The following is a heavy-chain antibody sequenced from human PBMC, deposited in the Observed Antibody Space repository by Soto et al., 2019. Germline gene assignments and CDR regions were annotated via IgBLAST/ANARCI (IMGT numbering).Heavy chain of an antibody. V-gene: IGHV3-30*18. CDR2: ISYDGSNK. CDR1: GFTFSSYG. J-gene: IGHJ6*02. D-gene: IGHD2-15*01. Sequence: GGSLRLSCAASGFTFSSYGMHWVRQAPGKGLEWVAVISYDGSNKYYADSVKGRLTISRDNSKNTLYLQMNSLRAEDTAVYYCAKDESAAFYYYYGMDVWGQGTTVTVSS. CDR3: AKDESAAFYYYYGMDV.